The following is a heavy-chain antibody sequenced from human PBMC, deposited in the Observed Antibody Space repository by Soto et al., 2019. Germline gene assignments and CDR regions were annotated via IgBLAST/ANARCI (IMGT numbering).Heavy chain of an antibody. V-gene: IGHV4-34*01. Sequence: SETLSLTCAVYGGSFSGYYWSWIRQPPGKGLEWIGEINHSGSTNYNPSLKSRVTISVDTSKNQFSLKLSSVTAADTAVYYCASPGSSSWYGRVGVDYWGQGTLVTVSS. CDR1: GGSFSGYY. CDR2: INHSGST. D-gene: IGHD6-13*01. J-gene: IGHJ4*02. CDR3: ASPGSSSWYGRVGVDY.